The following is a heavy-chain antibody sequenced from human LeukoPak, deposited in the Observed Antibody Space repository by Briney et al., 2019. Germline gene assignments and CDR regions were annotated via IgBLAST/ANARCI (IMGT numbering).Heavy chain of an antibody. CDR3: ARSLSPWDIVVVPAAY. CDR2: IYYSGST. V-gene: IGHV4-30-4*02. CDR1: GDSISSRDYY. J-gene: IGHJ4*02. Sequence: SETLSLTCSVSGDSISSRDYYWSWIRQPPGKGLEWIGYIYYSGSTSYNPSLKSRVTISVDTSKNQFSLKLSSVTAADTAVYYCARSLSPWDIVVVPAAYWGQGTLVTVSS. D-gene: IGHD2-2*01.